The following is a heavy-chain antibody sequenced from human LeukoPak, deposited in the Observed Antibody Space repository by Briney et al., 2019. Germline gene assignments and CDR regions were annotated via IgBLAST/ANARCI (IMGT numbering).Heavy chain of an antibody. CDR3: AKDHSQNFDY. CDR1: GFTFSNYV. CDR2: LRRDGSDK. D-gene: IGHD5-18*01. Sequence: GGSLRLSCAASGFTFSNYVMRWVRQAPGKGLEWVAFLRRDGSDKYYADSVKGRFTISRDNSKNTVYLQMNSLRPEDTAVYYCAKDHSQNFDYWGQGTLVTVSS. J-gene: IGHJ4*02. V-gene: IGHV3-30*02.